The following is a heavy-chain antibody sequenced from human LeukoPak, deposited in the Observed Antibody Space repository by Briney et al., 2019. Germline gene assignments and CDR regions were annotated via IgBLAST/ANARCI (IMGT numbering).Heavy chain of an antibody. D-gene: IGHD4-17*01. Sequence: SETLSLTCTVSGGSISSYYWSWIRQPPGKGLEWIGYIYYSGSTNYNPSLKSRVTISVDRSKNQFSLKLSSVTAADTAVYYCARELRNGAFDIWGQGTMVTVSS. CDR2: IYYSGST. J-gene: IGHJ3*02. V-gene: IGHV4-59*12. CDR1: GGSISSYY. CDR3: ARELRNGAFDI.